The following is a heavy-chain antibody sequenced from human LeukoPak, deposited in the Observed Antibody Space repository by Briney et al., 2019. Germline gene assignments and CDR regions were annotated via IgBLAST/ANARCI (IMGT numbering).Heavy chain of an antibody. V-gene: IGHV4-34*01. CDR3: ARGVPRGLFDY. D-gene: IGHD6-6*01. J-gene: IGHJ4*02. Sequence: SETLSLTCAVYGGSFSGYYWSWIRQPPGKGLEWIGEINHSGSTNYNPSLKSRVTISVDTSKNQFSLKLSSVTAADTAVNYCARGVPRGLFDYWAREPWSPSPQ. CDR2: INHSGST. CDR1: GGSFSGYY.